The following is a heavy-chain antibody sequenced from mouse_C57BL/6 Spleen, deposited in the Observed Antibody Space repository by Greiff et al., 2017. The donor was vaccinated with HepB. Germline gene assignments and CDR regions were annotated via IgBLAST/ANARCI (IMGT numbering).Heavy chain of an antibody. CDR3: TREGVTSGYFDY. D-gene: IGHD2-3*01. J-gene: IGHJ2*01. CDR1: GFTFSSYA. CDR2: ISSGGDYI. Sequence: EVQVVESGEGLVKPGGSLKLSCAASGFTFSSYAMSWVRQTPEKRLEWVAYISSGGDYIYYADTVKGRFTISRDNARNTLYLQMSSLKSEDTAMYYCTREGVTSGYFDYWGQGTTLTVSS. V-gene: IGHV5-9-1*02.